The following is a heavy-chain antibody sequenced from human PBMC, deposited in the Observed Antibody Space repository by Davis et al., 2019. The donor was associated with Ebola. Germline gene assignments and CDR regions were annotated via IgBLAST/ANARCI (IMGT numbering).Heavy chain of an antibody. J-gene: IGHJ6*02. CDR1: GFSFSSYG. D-gene: IGHD2-15*01. CDR2: RSYDGRNI. Sequence: GGSLRLSCAASGFSFSSYGMHWVRQAPGKVLEWVAFRSYDGRNIHYADSVKGRFTISRDNSRDTLYLQMNSLRAEDTAVYYCAREKGISDGPYYYYGMDVWGQGTTVTVSS. CDR3: AREKGISDGPYYYYGMDV. V-gene: IGHV3-30*19.